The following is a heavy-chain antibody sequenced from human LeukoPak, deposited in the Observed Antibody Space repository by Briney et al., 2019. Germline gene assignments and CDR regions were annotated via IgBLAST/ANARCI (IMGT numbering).Heavy chain of an antibody. CDR1: GYTFTSYD. D-gene: IGHD6-19*01. J-gene: IGHJ4*02. Sequence: GASVKVSCKASGYTFTSYDINWVRQAAGQGLEWMGWMNPNSGNTGYAQKFQGRVTMTRNTSISTAYMELSSLRSEDTAVYYCARGGVAVAGYDYWGQGTLVTVSS. CDR2: MNPNSGNT. CDR3: ARGGVAVAGYDY. V-gene: IGHV1-8*01.